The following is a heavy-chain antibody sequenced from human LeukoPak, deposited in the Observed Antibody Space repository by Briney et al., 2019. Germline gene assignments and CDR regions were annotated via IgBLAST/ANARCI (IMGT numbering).Heavy chain of an antibody. V-gene: IGHV4-4*02. D-gene: IGHD4-23*01. CDR1: GGSISSNNW. J-gene: IGHJ2*01. CDR2: IYNSGST. CDR3: ARSGNSWYFDL. Sequence: PSETLSLTCAVSGGSISSNNWWSWVRQTPGKGLEWIGEIYNSGSTNYNPSLKSRVTISVDKSKNQSSLRLSSVTAADTAVYYCARSGNSWYFDLWGRGTLVTVSS.